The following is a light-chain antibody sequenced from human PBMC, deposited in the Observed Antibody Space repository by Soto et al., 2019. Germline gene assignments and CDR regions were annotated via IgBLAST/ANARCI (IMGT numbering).Light chain of an antibody. J-gene: IGKJ5*01. CDR2: GAS. CDR3: QQYGSSPIT. CDR1: QSVSSN. Sequence: EIVLTQSPGTLSLSPGERATLSCRASQSVSSNLAWYQHKPGQAPRLIIYGASSRATGIPDRFSGSGSGTDFTLTISRLEPEDVAVYYCQQYGSSPITFGQGTRLEIK. V-gene: IGKV3-20*01.